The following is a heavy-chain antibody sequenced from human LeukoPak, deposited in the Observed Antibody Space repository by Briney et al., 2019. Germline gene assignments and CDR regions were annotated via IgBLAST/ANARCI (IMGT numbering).Heavy chain of an antibody. CDR1: GGSISSSSYY. CDR3: ARHEDSGSYLNY. Sequence: SDTLSLTCTVSGGSISSSSYYWGWIRQPPGKGLEGIGSIYYSGSTYYNPSLKSRVTISVDTSKNQFSLKLSSVTAADTAVYYCARHEDSGSYLNYWGQGTLVTVSS. V-gene: IGHV4-39*01. D-gene: IGHD1-26*01. CDR2: IYYSGST. J-gene: IGHJ4*02.